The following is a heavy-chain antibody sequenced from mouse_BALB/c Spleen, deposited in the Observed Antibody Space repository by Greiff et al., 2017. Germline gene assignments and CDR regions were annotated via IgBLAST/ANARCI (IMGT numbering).Heavy chain of an antibody. CDR3: ARRRTGTGFAY. D-gene: IGHD4-1*01. CDR1: GFSLSTSGMG. V-gene: IGHV8-12*01. CDR2: IYWDDDK. J-gene: IGHJ3*01. Sequence: QVTLKESGPGILQPSQTLSLTCSFSGFSLSTSGMGVSWIRQPSGKGLEWLAHIYWDDDKRYNPSLKSRLTISKDTSRNQVFLKITSVDTADTATYYCARRRTGTGFAYWGQGTLVTVSA.